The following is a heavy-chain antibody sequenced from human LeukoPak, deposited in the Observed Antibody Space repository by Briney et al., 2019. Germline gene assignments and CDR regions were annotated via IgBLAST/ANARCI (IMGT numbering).Heavy chain of an antibody. Sequence: GGSLRLSCAASGFTFSNYWMTWVRQAPGKGLEWVAHINQDGSEEHYMDSVKARFTISRDNAKNSLSLQMNSLRTEDTAVYYCAKDRVSPGFNWFDPWGQGTLVTVSS. D-gene: IGHD2-15*01. CDR2: INQDGSEE. V-gene: IGHV3-7*03. CDR1: GFTFSNYW. J-gene: IGHJ5*02. CDR3: AKDRVSPGFNWFDP.